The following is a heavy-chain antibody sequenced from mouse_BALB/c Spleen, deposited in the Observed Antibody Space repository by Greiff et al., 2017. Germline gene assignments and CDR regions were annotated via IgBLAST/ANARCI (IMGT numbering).Heavy chain of an antibody. J-gene: IGHJ3*01. D-gene: IGHD2-2*01. CDR2: IYPGNSDT. Sequence: EVQLQQSGTVLARPGASVKMSCKASGYSFTSYWMHWVKQRPGQGLEWIGAIYPGNSDTSYNQKFKGKAKLTAVTSASTAYMELSSLTNEDSAVYYCTVYGYDGWFAYWGQGTLVTVSA. CDR3: TVYGYDGWFAY. V-gene: IGHV1-5*01. CDR1: GYSFTSYW.